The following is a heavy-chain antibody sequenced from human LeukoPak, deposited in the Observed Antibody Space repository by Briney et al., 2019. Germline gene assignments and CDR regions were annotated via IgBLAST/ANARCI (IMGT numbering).Heavy chain of an antibody. J-gene: IGHJ5*02. D-gene: IGHD2-15*01. CDR2: TYYRSKWYN. CDR1: GDSVSSNSAA. CDR3: ATSYCSGGNCYPANWFDP. V-gene: IGHV6-1*01. Sequence: SQTLSLTCAISGDSVSSNSAAWNWIRQSPSRGLEWLGRTYYRSKWYNDYAVSVKSRITINPDTSKNQFSLQLNSVTPEDTAVYYCATSYCSGGNCYPANWFDPWGQGTLVTVSS.